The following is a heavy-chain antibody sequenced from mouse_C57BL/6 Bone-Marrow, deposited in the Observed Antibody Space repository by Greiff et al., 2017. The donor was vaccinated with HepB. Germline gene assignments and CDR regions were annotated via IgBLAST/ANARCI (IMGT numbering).Heavy chain of an antibody. CDR2: IWSGGST. CDR3: ARKSYYYGSSYDYAMDY. V-gene: IGHV2-2*01. D-gene: IGHD1-1*01. CDR1: GFSLTSYG. J-gene: IGHJ4*01. Sequence: VMLVESGPGLVQPSQSLSITCTVSGFSLTSYGVHWVRQSPGKGLEWLGVIWSGGSTDYNAAFISRLSISKDNSKSQVFFKMNSLQADDTAIYYCARKSYYYGSSYDYAMDYWGQGTSVTVSS.